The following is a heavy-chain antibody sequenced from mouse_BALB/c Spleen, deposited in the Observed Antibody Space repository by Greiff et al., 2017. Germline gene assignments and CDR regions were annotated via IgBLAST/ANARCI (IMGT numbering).Heavy chain of an antibody. D-gene: IGHD3-1*01. CDR1: GYSIPSAYY. CDR3: SRELGRFAY. CDR2: ISYDGSN. Sequence: DVQLQESGPGLVKPSQSLSLTCSVTGYSIPSAYYWNWIRQFPLNQLEWMGYISYDGSNNYNPSLKNRISITRDTSKNQFFLKLNSVTTEDTATYYCSRELGRFAYWGQGTLVTVSA. V-gene: IGHV3-6*02. J-gene: IGHJ3*01.